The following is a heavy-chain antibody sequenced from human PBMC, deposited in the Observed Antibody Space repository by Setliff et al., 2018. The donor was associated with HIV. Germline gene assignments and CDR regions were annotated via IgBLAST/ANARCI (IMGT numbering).Heavy chain of an antibody. CDR1: GGSISSSSYY. Sequence: SETLSLTCTVSGGSISSSSYYWGWIRQPPGKGLEWIGSIYYSGSTYYNPSLKSRVTISVDTSKNQFSLKLSSVTAADTAVYYCARASTRIGYDSSGYPFDYWGQGTLVTVSA. CDR2: IYYSGST. J-gene: IGHJ4*02. V-gene: IGHV4-39*07. CDR3: ARASTRIGYDSSGYPFDY. D-gene: IGHD3-22*01.